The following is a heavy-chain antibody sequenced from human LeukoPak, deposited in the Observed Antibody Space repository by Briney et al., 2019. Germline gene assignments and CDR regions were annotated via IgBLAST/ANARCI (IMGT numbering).Heavy chain of an antibody. CDR1: GGSISRYY. J-gene: IGHJ4*02. CDR2: IHYSGST. Sequence: SETLSLTCTVSGGSISRYYWNWVRQPPGKGLEWIGYIHYSGSTNYNPSLKSRVTISVDTSKNQFSLKLVSVTAADTAVYYCARQVAAEDYFDYWGQGTLVTVSS. D-gene: IGHD6-13*01. CDR3: ARQVAAEDYFDY. V-gene: IGHV4-59*01.